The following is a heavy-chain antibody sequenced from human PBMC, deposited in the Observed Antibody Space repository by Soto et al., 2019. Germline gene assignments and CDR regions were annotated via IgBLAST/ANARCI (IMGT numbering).Heavy chain of an antibody. Sequence: GGSLRHSCAASGGTCISYGMRWVRQATGKGLEWVAVISNDGSNKYYADSVKGRFTISRDNSKNTLYLQMNSLRAEDTAVYYCAKEWVYDSSGWSFDYWGQGTLVTVSS. CDR1: GGTCISYG. CDR2: ISNDGSNK. D-gene: IGHD3-22*01. V-gene: IGHV3-30*18. CDR3: AKEWVYDSSGWSFDY. J-gene: IGHJ4*02.